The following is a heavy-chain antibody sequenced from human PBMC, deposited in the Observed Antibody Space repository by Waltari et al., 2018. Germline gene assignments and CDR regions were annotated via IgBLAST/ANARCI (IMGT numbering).Heavy chain of an antibody. D-gene: IGHD1-26*01. CDR2: INPNSGGT. CDR3: ARPVGDETVYYFDY. CDR1: GYTFTGYY. Sequence: QVQLVQSGAEVKKPGASVKVSCKASGYTFTGYYMHWVRQAPGQGLEWMGRINPNSGGTNYAKKCQGSVTMTRDTSISTAYMELSRLRSDDTAVYYCARPVGDETVYYFDYWGQGTLVTVSS. V-gene: IGHV1-2*06. J-gene: IGHJ4*02.